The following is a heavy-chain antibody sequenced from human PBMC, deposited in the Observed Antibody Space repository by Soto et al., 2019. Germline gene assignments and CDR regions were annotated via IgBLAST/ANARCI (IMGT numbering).Heavy chain of an antibody. Sequence: GGSLRISSAASGFTFSSYWMSWVRQSPGKGLEWVANIKQDGSEKYYVDSVKGRFTISRDNAKSSLYLQMNSLRAEDTAVYYCARDGSYYDFWSGYNYYYGMDVWGQGTTVTVSS. CDR1: GFTFSSYW. D-gene: IGHD3-3*01. J-gene: IGHJ6*02. V-gene: IGHV3-7*03. CDR2: IKQDGSEK. CDR3: ARDGSYYDFWSGYNYYYGMDV.